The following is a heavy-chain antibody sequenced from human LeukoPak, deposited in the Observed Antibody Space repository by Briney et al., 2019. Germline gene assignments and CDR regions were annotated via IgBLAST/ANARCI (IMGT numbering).Heavy chain of an antibody. CDR1: GGSISSYY. V-gene: IGHV4-59*12. Sequence: PSETLSLTCTVSGGSISSYYWSWIRQPPGKGLEWIGSIYYSGSTYYNPSLKSRVTISVDTSNNQFSLKLSSVTAADTAVYYCARGFSRDGYNDWGQGTLVTVSS. CDR3: ARGFSRDGYND. D-gene: IGHD5-24*01. J-gene: IGHJ4*02. CDR2: IYYSGST.